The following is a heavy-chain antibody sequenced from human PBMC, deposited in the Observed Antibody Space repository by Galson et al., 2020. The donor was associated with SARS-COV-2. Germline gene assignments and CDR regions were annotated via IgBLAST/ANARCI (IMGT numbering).Heavy chain of an antibody. J-gene: IGHJ4*02. CDR1: GGSISSSSYY. Sequence: SEALSLTCTVSGGSISSSSYYWGWIRQPPGKGLEWIGSIYYSGSTYYTPSLKSRVTISVDTSKNQFSLKLSSVTAADTAVYYCARAMGIAAAGTNLDDWGQGTLVTFSS. CDR2: IYYSGST. D-gene: IGHD6-13*01. V-gene: IGHV4-39*01. CDR3: ARAMGIAAAGTNLDD.